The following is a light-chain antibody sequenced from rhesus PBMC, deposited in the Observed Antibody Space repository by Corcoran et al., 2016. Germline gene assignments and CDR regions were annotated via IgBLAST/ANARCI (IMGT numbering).Light chain of an antibody. CDR2: KAS. CDR1: QGISSW. CDR3: QQYSSRPIT. J-gene: IGKJ3*01. Sequence: DIQMTQSPSSLSAPVGDTVTITCRASQGISSWLAWFQQNPGKARKLLFYKASRLQSGVPSRFTGSGSGTTFSLPISSLQSEDFATYCCQQYSSRPITFGPGTKLDVK. V-gene: IGKV1-22*01.